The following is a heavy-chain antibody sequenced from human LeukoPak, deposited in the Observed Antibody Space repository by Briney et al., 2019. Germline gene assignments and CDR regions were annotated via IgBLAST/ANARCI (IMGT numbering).Heavy chain of an antibody. D-gene: IGHD2-15*01. V-gene: IGHV1-2*02. J-gene: IGHJ5*02. CDR2: INPNSGGT. CDR1: GYTFTGYY. Sequence: ASVKVSCKASGYTFTGYYMHWVRQAPGRGLEWMGWINPNSGGTNYAQKFQGRVTMTRDTSISTAYMELSRLRSDDTAVYYCARDKEKIVVVVAATSNWFDPWGQGTLVTVSS. CDR3: ARDKEKIVVVVAATSNWFDP.